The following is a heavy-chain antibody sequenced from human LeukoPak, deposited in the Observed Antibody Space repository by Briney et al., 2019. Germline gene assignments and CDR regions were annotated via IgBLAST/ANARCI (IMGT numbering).Heavy chain of an antibody. Sequence: SETLSLTCTVSGGSISSYYWSWIRQPPGKGLEWIGFIYYSGSTNYNPSLKSRVTISVDTSKNQFSLKLSSVTAADTAVYYCASGRLYYYDSSGQYDYWGQGTLVTVSS. J-gene: IGHJ4*02. CDR1: GGSISSYY. D-gene: IGHD3-22*01. V-gene: IGHV4-59*01. CDR2: IYYSGST. CDR3: ASGRLYYYDSSGQYDY.